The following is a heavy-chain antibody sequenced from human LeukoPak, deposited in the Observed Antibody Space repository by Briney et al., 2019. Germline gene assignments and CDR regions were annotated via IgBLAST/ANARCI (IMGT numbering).Heavy chain of an antibody. J-gene: IGHJ5*02. CDR3: ARSRVDTAMGWFDP. V-gene: IGHV3-48*01. Sequence: GGSLRLSCAASGFTFSSYSMMWVRQAPGKGLEWVSYISSSSTTIYYADSVKGRFTISRDNAKNSVYLQMNSLRAEDAAVYYCARSRVDTAMGWFDPWGQGTLVTVSS. CDR2: ISSSSTTI. CDR1: GFTFSSYS. D-gene: IGHD5-18*01.